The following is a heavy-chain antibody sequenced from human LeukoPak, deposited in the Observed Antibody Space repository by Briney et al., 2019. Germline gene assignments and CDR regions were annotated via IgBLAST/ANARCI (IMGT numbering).Heavy chain of an antibody. CDR1: GFTFSSYS. J-gene: IGHJ5*02. CDR2: ISSSSSYI. V-gene: IGHV3-21*01. Sequence: PGGSLRLSCAASGFTFSSYSMNWVRQAPGKGLEWVSSISSSSSYIYYADSVKGRFTISRDNAKNLLYLQMNSLRAEDTAVYYCARVSVGYCSGGSCYYTWGQGTLVTVSS. CDR3: ARVSVGYCSGGSCYYT. D-gene: IGHD2-15*01.